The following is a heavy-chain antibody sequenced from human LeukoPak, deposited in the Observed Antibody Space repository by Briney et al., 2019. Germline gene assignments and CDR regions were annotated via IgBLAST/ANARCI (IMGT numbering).Heavy chain of an antibody. D-gene: IGHD6-13*01. V-gene: IGHV3-23*01. CDR2: ISYTGGST. CDR3: AHPTEYSSSWYGNWFDP. CDR1: GFTFSTYA. J-gene: IGHJ5*02. Sequence: PGGSLRLSCAASGFTFSTYAMSWVRQAPGKGLEWVSAISYTGGSTYYADSVKGRFTVSRDNSKNTLYLQMNSLRAEDTAVYYCAHPTEYSSSWYGNWFDPWGQGTLVTVSS.